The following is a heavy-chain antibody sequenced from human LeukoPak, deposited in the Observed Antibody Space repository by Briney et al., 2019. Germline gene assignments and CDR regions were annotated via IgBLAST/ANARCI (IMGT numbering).Heavy chain of an antibody. Sequence: SETLSLTCSVSGFSISSGYQWGWIRQSPGKGPEWIGTIHHSGNTDYNPSLESRVTMSVDTSKNEFSLKLNFVTAADTAVYYCARDTSSRWYLFDYWGQGTLVTVSS. D-gene: IGHD2-15*01. CDR1: GFSISSGYQ. J-gene: IGHJ4*02. CDR3: ARDTSSRWYLFDY. CDR2: IHHSGNT. V-gene: IGHV4-38-2*02.